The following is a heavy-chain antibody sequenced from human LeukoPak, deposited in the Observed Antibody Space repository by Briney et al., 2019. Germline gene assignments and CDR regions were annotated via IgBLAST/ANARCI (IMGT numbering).Heavy chain of an antibody. Sequence: SEILSFTCIVSGGSISTHYWNWIRQPPGEGLEWIGYMRYDGSTNYNPSLKSRVIISMDTSKNQLSPKLTSVTAADTAVYYCARGGEYSSEYNWFDPWGQGTLVTVSS. V-gene: IGHV4-59*11. CDR3: ARGGEYSSEYNWFDP. CDR2: MRYDGST. CDR1: GGSISTHY. D-gene: IGHD6-25*01. J-gene: IGHJ5*02.